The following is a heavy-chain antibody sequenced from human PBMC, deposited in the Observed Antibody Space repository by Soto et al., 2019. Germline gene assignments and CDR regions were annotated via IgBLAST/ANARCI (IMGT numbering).Heavy chain of an antibody. CDR3: AKDWGGNIAAAGSGAFDI. CDR2: ISGSGGST. Sequence: GGSLRLSCAASGFTFSSYAMSWVRQAPGKGLEWVSAISGSGGSTYYANSVKGRFTISRDNSKNTLYLQMNSLRAEDTAVYYCAKDWGGNIAAAGSGAFDIWGQGTMVTVSS. J-gene: IGHJ3*02. V-gene: IGHV3-23*01. CDR1: GFTFSSYA. D-gene: IGHD6-13*01.